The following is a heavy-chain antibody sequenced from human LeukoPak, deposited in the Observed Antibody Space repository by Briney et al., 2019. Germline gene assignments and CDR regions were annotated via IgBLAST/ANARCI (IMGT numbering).Heavy chain of an antibody. CDR2: IIPIFGTA. CDR1: GGTFSSYA. V-gene: IGHV1-69*13. CDR3: ARSRVSQQPPGA. Sequence: ASVKVSCKASGGTFSSYAISWVRQAPGQGLEWMGGIIPIFGTANYAQKFQGRVTITADESASTAYMELRSLRSDDTAVYYCARSRVSQQPPGAWGQGTLVTVSS. D-gene: IGHD6-13*01. J-gene: IGHJ5*02.